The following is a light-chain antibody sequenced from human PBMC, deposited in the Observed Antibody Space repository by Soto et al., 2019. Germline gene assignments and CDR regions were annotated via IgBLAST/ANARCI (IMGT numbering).Light chain of an antibody. V-gene: IGKV3-20*01. CDR3: QPYGSSRIT. J-gene: IGKJ5*01. Sequence: EIVLTQSPATLSSFPGDRFTLSCMASQYINTRLAWYQHRPGQAHRLLIYGAYSRATGIPDRFSGSGSGTDFTLTISRLEPEDFAVYYCQPYGSSRITVGPGTRLEIK. CDR2: GAY. CDR1: QYINTR.